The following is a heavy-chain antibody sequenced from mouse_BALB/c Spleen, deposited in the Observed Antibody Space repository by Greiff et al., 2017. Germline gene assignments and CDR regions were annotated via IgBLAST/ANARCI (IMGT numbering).Heavy chain of an antibody. D-gene: IGHD2-4*01. Sequence: QVQLKESGPGLVAPSQSLSITCPVSGFSLTSYDIRWLRQPPGQGLEWLGVIWTGGGTNNNSAFLSRLSISKDNSTSQVFLKMNSLQIADTAIYCCVRSLRITTGAWFAYWGRGTLGTVSA. CDR3: VRSLRITTGAWFAY. J-gene: IGHJ3*01. CDR2: IWTGGGT. V-gene: IGHV2-9-2*01. CDR1: GFSLTSYD.